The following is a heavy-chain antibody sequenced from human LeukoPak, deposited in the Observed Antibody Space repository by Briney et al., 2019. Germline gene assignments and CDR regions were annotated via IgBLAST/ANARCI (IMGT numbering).Heavy chain of an antibody. CDR3: ARGLLRFLEWLPYYFDY. J-gene: IGHJ4*02. D-gene: IGHD3-3*01. V-gene: IGHV4-39*01. Sequence: SETLPLTCTVSGGSISSSSYYWGWIRQPPGKGLEWIGSIYYSGSTYYNPSLKSRVTISVDTSKNQFSLKLSSVTAADTAVYYCARGLLRFLEWLPYYFDYWGQGTLVTVSS. CDR2: IYYSGST. CDR1: GGSISSSSYY.